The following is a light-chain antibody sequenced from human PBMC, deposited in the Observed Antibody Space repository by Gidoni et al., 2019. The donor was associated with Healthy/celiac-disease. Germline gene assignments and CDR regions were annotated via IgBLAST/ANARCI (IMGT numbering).Light chain of an antibody. CDR1: QGISSY. J-gene: IGKJ2*01. V-gene: IGKV1-8*01. CDR3: QQYYSYPYT. Sequence: AILMTQSPSSFSASTGDRVTITCRASQGISSYLAWYQQKPGKAPKLLIYAASTLQSGVPSRFSGSGSGTDFTLTISCLQSEDFATYYCQQYYSYPYTFXQXTKLEIK. CDR2: AAS.